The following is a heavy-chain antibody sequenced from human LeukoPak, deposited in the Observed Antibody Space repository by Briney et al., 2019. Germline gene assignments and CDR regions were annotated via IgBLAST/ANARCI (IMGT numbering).Heavy chain of an antibody. D-gene: IGHD6-13*01. V-gene: IGHV4-39*01. J-gene: IGHJ4*02. CDR1: GGSISSSSYY. CDR2: IYYSGST. CDR3: ATTAAAGKLHDY. Sequence: SETLSLTCTVSGGSISSSSYYWGWIRQPPGKGLEWIGSIYYSGSTYYNPSLKSRVTISVDTSKNQFSLKLSSVTAADTAVYYCATTAAAGKLHDYWGQGTLVTVSS.